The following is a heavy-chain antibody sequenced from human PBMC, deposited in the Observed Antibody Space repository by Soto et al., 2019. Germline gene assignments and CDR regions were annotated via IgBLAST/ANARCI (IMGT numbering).Heavy chain of an antibody. CDR1: GGTFSSYA. J-gene: IGHJ4*02. D-gene: IGHD6-13*01. V-gene: IGHV1-69*06. CDR2: IIPIFGTA. Sequence: SVKVSCKASGGTFSSYAISWVRQAPGQGLEWMGGIIPIFGTANYAQKFQGRATITADKSTSTAYMELSSLRSEDTAVYYCARNFAAAGKFDYWGQGTLVTVSS. CDR3: ARNFAAAGKFDY.